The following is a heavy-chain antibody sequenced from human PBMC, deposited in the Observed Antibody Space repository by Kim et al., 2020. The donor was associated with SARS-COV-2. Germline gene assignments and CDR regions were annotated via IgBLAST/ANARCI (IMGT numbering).Heavy chain of an antibody. J-gene: IGHJ4*02. D-gene: IGHD3-3*01. CDR3: ARGLLFLEWLFTIDY. V-gene: IGHV3-30-3*01. CDR2: ISYDGSNK. CDR1: GFTFSSYA. Sequence: GGSLRLSCAASGFTFSSYAMHWVRQAPGKGLEWVAVISYDGSNKYYADSVKGRFTISRDNSKNTLYLQMNSLRAEDTAVYYCARGLLFLEWLFTIDYWGQGTLVTVSS.